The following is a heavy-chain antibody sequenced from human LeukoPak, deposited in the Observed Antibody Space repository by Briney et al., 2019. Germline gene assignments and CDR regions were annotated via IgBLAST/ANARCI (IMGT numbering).Heavy chain of an antibody. CDR1: GFTFSTYS. Sequence: GGSLRLSCAASGFTFSTYSMNWVRQAPGKGLEWVSSITSSNSYIYYADSVKGRFTISRDNAKNSLYLQMNSLRGEDTAVYYCARVPGAYSVDYWGQGTLVTVSS. D-gene: IGHD1-26*01. J-gene: IGHJ4*02. CDR2: ITSSNSYI. CDR3: ARVPGAYSVDY. V-gene: IGHV3-21*01.